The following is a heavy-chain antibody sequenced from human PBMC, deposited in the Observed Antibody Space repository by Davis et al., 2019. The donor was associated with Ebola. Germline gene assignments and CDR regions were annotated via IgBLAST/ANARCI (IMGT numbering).Heavy chain of an antibody. J-gene: IGHJ4*02. CDR3: ARRRLSFEAIAY. D-gene: IGHD1-26*01. V-gene: IGHV4-31*03. CDR2: IHYTRST. Sequence: SQTLSLTCTVSAGSISSGGYCWSWIRQHPGKGLEWIGSIHYTRSTYYRPSLKSRVHMSVDTSQNRFSLHLHSVTAADTAVYYCARRRLSFEAIAYWGQGTLVTVSS. CDR1: AGSISSGGYC.